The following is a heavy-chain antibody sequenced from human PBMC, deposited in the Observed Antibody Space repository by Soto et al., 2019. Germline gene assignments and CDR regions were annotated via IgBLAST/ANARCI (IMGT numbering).Heavy chain of an antibody. D-gene: IGHD2-2*01. CDR3: ESDLYCSSTSCSNYGMDV. CDR2: IYTSGST. J-gene: IGHJ6*02. CDR1: CGSISSYY. V-gene: IGHV4-4*07. Sequence: ETLALTCAVSCGSISSYYWSWIRQPAWKGLEWIGRIYTSGSTNYNPSLKSRVTMSVDTSKNRFSLELSSVTAADTAVYYCESDLYCSSTSCSNYGMDVWGQGDTVT.